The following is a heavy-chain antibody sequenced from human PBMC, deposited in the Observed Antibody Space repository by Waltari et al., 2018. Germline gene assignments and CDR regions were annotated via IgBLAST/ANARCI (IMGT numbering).Heavy chain of an antibody. D-gene: IGHD4-4*01. V-gene: IGHV4-59*01. CDR3: ARVYEMTTTPFDY. CDR2: IYYSGVT. J-gene: IGHJ4*02. Sequence: QVQLQESGPGLVNPSETLSLTCTVYGGSISSYYLRWIRQPPGKALEGIGYIYYSGVTNYNPSLTSRVTRSVDTSKNQFSLQLSSVTAADTAVYYCARVYEMTTTPFDYWGQGTLVTVSS. CDR1: GGSISSYY.